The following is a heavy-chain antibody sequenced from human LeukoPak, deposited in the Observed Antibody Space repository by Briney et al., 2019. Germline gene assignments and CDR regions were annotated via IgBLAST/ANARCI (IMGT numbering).Heavy chain of an antibody. Sequence: TGGSLRLSCAASGFTFSSYWMHWVRQAPGKGLVWVSRINSDGSSTSYADSVKGRFTISRDNAKNTLYLQMNSLRAEDTAVYYCARARGWPYRHLSPIDYWGQGTLVTVSS. D-gene: IGHD6-19*01. CDR3: ARARGWPYRHLSPIDY. CDR1: GFTFSSYW. J-gene: IGHJ4*02. CDR2: INSDGSST. V-gene: IGHV3-74*01.